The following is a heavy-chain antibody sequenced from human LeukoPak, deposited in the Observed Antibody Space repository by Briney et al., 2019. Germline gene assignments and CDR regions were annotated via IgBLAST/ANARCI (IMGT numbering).Heavy chain of an antibody. D-gene: IGHD6-13*01. CDR1: GGSISSYY. Sequence: PSETLSLTCTVSGGSISSYYWGWIRQPPGKGLEWIGSIYYSGSTNYNPSLKSRVTISVDTSKNQFSLKLSSVTAADTAVYYCARLVTSSWYLYYYYMDVWGKGTTVTISS. CDR2: IYYSGST. CDR3: ARLVTSSWYLYYYYMDV. J-gene: IGHJ6*03. V-gene: IGHV4-39*07.